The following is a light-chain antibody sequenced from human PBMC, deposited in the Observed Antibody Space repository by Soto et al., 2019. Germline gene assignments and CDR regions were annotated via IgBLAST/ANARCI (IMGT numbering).Light chain of an antibody. CDR2: GNS. CDR1: SSNIGAGYD. Sequence: QSVLTQPPSVSGAPGQRVTISCTGSSSNIGAGYDVHWYQQLPGTAPKLLIYGNSNRPSGVPDRFSGSKSGTSASLAITGLQAEVEADYYCQSYDSSLSGSPVVFGGGTKLTVL. J-gene: IGLJ2*01. CDR3: QSYDSSLSGSPVV. V-gene: IGLV1-40*01.